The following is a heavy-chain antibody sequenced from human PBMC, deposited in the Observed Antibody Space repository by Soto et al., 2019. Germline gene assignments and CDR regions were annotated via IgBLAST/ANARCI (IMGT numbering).Heavy chain of an antibody. CDR1: GYSFTSYW. J-gene: IGHJ6*02. Sequence: GESLKISCNGSGYSFTSYWISWVHQMPGKGLEWMGRIDPSDSYTKYSPSFQGHVTISADKSISTAYLQWSSLKASDTAMYYCASNKNWNYYYGMDVWGQGTTVTVSS. CDR3: ASNKNWNYYYGMDV. V-gene: IGHV5-10-1*01. D-gene: IGHD1-1*01. CDR2: IDPSDSYT.